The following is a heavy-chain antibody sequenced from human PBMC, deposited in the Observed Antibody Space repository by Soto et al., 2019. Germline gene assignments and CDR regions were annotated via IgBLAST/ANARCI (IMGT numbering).Heavy chain of an antibody. CDR2: ISGSGGST. J-gene: IGHJ4*02. D-gene: IGHD2-15*01. Sequence: EVQLLESGGGLVQPGGSLRLSCAASGFTFSSYAMSWVRQAPGKGLEWVSAISGSGGSTYYADSVKGRFTISRDNSKNTLYLQMTSLRAEDTAVYYCAKDRGAVVVVAADYDYWGQGTLVTVSS. CDR3: AKDRGAVVVVAADYDY. V-gene: IGHV3-23*01. CDR1: GFTFSSYA.